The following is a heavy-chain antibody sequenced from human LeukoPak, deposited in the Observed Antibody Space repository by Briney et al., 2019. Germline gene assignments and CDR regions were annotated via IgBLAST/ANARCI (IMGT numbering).Heavy chain of an antibody. Sequence: GGSLRLSCAASGFTFSAYKMNWVRQAPGKELEWVASISSNTNYKYYADSLKGRFTVSRDNAKNSLFLQMNSLRAEDTAVYYCARGAGVLGLGGDHWGQGTLVTVSS. D-gene: IGHD3-16*01. CDR3: ARGAGVLGLGGDH. J-gene: IGHJ4*02. V-gene: IGHV3-21*01. CDR2: ISSNTNYK. CDR1: GFTFSAYK.